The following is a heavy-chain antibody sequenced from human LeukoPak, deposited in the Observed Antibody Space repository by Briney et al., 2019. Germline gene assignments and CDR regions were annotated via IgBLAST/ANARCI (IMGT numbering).Heavy chain of an antibody. V-gene: IGHV4-59*01. CDR1: GGSISSYY. CDR3: ARDAMVRGVIGLHWFDP. D-gene: IGHD3-10*01. Sequence: SETLSLTCTVSGGSISSYYWSWIRQPPGKGLEWIGYIYYSGSTNYNPSLKSRVTISVDTSKNQFSLKLSSVTAADTAVYYCARDAMVRGVIGLHWFDPWGQGTLVTVSS. J-gene: IGHJ5*02. CDR2: IYYSGST.